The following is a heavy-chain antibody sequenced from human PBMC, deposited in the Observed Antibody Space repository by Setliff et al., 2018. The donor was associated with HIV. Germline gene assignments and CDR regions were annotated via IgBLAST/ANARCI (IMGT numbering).Heavy chain of an antibody. CDR1: GFTFSSSW. V-gene: IGHV3-7*05. D-gene: IGHD4-17*01. CDR3: AKGRDGDLNHFDY. J-gene: IGHJ4*02. Sequence: PGGSLRLSCAASGFTFSSSWMTWVRQAPGRGLEYVAGMNRDGREKLYADSVKGRFSISRDNAKNSLYLQMSSLGPEDMGLYYCAKGRDGDLNHFDYWGQGTRVTVSS. CDR2: MNRDGREK.